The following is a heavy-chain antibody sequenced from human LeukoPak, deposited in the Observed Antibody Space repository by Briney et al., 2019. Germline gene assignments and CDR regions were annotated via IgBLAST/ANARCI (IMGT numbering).Heavy chain of an antibody. CDR2: IIPIFGTA. J-gene: IGHJ3*02. Sequence: SVKVSCKASGGTFSSYAISWVRQAPGQGLEWMGGIIPIFGTANYAQKFQGRVTITADKSTSTAYMELSSLRSEDTAVYYCARGYGYCSSTSCYLFWAMLADDAFDIWGQGTMVTVSS. CDR1: GGTFSSYA. V-gene: IGHV1-69*06. CDR3: ARGYGYCSSTSCYLFWAMLADDAFDI. D-gene: IGHD2-2*03.